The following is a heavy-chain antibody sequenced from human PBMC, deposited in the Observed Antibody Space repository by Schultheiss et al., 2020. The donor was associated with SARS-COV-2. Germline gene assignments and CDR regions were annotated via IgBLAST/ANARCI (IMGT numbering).Heavy chain of an antibody. J-gene: IGHJ4*02. V-gene: IGHV4-61*10. D-gene: IGHD4-17*01. Sequence: SETLSLTCAVYGGSFSSDDYYWTWIRQPAGKGLEWIGRIYASGSTTYNPSLKSRVTISVDTSKNQFSLKLSSVTAADTAVYYCARFDYDDLSALDYWGQGTLVTVSS. CDR1: GGSFSSDDYY. CDR3: ARFDYDDLSALDY. CDR2: IYASGST.